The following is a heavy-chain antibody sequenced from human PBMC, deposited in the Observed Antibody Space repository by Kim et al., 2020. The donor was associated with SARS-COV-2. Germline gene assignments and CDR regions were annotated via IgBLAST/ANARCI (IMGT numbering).Heavy chain of an antibody. CDR1: GFTFSSYG. CDR2: IRCDGSNK. V-gene: IGHV3-33*06. Sequence: GGSLRLSCAASGFTFSSYGMPWVRQAPGKGLEWVAVIRCDGSNKFYADSVKGRFTVSRDNSKNTLYLQMNSLRAEDTAVYYCAKDKNNYGITSYFDYKGHGTLVTVS. CDR3: AKDKNNYGITSYFDY. D-gene: IGHD5-18*01. J-gene: IGHJ4*01.